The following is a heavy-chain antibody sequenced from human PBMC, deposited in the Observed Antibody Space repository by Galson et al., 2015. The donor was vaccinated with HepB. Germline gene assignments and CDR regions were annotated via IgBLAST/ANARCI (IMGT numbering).Heavy chain of an antibody. CDR2: ISGSGGST. V-gene: IGHV3-23*01. CDR3: AKADGAMGTVAS. CDR1: GFPFNGYA. D-gene: IGHD5-18*01. J-gene: IGHJ1*01. Sequence: SLRLSCAASGFPFNGYAMSWVRQPPGKGLEWISGISGSGGSTYYSDSVKGRFTISRDNSKNTLYLQMNSLRAEDTAVYYCAKADGAMGTVASWGQGTLVTVSS.